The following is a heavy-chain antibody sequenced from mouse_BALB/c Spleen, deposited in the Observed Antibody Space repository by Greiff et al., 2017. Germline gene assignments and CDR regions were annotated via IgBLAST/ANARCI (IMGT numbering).Heavy chain of an antibody. CDR1: GYTFTSYW. D-gene: IGHD2-3*01. J-gene: IGHJ2*01. CDR2: INPSTGYT. CDR3: ARRAKDGYFGYYFDY. Sequence: VQLQQSGAELAKPGASVKMSCKASGYTFTSYWMHWVKQRPGQGLEWIGYINPSTGYTEYNQKFKDKATLTADKSSSTAYMQLSSLTSEDSAVYYCARRAKDGYFGYYFDYWGQGTTLTVSS. V-gene: IGHV1-7*01.